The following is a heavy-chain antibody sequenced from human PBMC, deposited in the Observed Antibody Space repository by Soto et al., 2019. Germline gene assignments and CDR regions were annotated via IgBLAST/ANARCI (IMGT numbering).Heavy chain of an antibody. V-gene: IGHV3-33*01. CDR1: GFTFSSYG. CDR3: ARDISSASGMDV. D-gene: IGHD3-3*02. J-gene: IGHJ6*02. Sequence: GSLRLSCAASGFTFSSYGMHWVRQAPGKGLEWVAVIWYDGSNKYYADSVKGRFTISRDNSKNTLYLQMNSLRAEDTAVYYCARDISSASGMDVWGQGTTVTVSS. CDR2: IWYDGSNK.